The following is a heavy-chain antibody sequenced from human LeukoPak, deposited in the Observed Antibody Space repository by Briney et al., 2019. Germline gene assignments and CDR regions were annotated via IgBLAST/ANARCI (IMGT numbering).Heavy chain of an antibody. CDR2: ISASGNT. D-gene: IGHD2-15*01. J-gene: IGHJ4*02. V-gene: IGHV4-4*07. CDR3: AREGRSSTPGH. Sequence: SETLSLTCTVSGGSITNYYWSWVRQSAIKGLEWIGRISASGNTDYNPSLRNRVTMSVEKSKNQFSLRLSSVTAADTAVYYCAREGRSSTPGHWGQGTLVTVSS. CDR1: GGSITNYY.